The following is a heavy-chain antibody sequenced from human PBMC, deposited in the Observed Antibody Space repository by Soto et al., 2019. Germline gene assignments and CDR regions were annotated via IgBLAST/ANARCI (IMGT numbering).Heavy chain of an antibody. Sequence: PSETLSLTCVVSGGSISSNSWWSWVRQPPGKGLEWIGEIYHTGNTNYNPSLKSRVIISLDTSKNQVSIQLSSVTAAATAVYFCARDMHAGFTHYFDPWGQGTLVTVSS. CDR3: ARDMHAGFTHYFDP. J-gene: IGHJ5*02. CDR2: IYHTGNT. CDR1: GGSISSNSW. V-gene: IGHV4-4*02. D-gene: IGHD1-26*01.